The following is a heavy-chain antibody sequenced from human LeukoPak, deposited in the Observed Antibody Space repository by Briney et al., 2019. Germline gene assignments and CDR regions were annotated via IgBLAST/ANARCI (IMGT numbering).Heavy chain of an antibody. Sequence: SQTLSLTCTVSGGSISSGSYYWSWIRQPAGKGLEWIGRIYTRGSTNYNPSLKSRVTISVDTSKNQFSLKLSSVTAADTAVYYCARDRLGDLDYWGQGTLVTVSS. V-gene: IGHV4-61*02. CDR1: GGSISSGSYY. CDR3: ARDRLGDLDY. D-gene: IGHD3-16*01. J-gene: IGHJ4*02. CDR2: IYTRGST.